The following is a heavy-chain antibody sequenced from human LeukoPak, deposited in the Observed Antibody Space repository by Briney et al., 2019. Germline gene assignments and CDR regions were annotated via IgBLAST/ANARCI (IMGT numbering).Heavy chain of an antibody. CDR2: INLSGGST. Sequence: ASVNVSCTASGFTFINYYMHWVRQAPGQGLEWLGIINLSGGSTHYPQKFQDRVTMTRDTSTSTVYMELSSLRSEDTAVYYCARDLDYGEKSEDYWGQGTLVTVSS. J-gene: IGHJ4*02. D-gene: IGHD4/OR15-4a*01. V-gene: IGHV1-46*01. CDR3: ARDLDYGEKSEDY. CDR1: GFTFINYY.